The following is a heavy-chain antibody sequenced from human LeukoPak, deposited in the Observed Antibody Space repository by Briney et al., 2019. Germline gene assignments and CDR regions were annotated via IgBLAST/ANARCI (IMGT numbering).Heavy chain of an antibody. D-gene: IGHD5-24*01. V-gene: IGHV3-7*03. Sequence: GGSLRLSCEGSAFIFSGHWMNWVRQTPGKGLEWVASIKEDGSERQYVDSVKGRFSISRDNTKGSLFLQLNSLRAEDTAVYYCAREASWDGYNSYYFDYWGQGTLVTVSS. CDR1: AFIFSGHW. J-gene: IGHJ4*02. CDR2: IKEDGSER. CDR3: AREASWDGYNSYYFDY.